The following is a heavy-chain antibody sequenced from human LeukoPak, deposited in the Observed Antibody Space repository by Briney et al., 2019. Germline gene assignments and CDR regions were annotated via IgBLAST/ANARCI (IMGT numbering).Heavy chain of an antibody. CDR2: ISGSDGST. D-gene: IGHD1-7*01. CDR1: GFIFNYYA. Sequence: PGGSLRLSCAPSGFIFNYYAMSWVRQAPGKGLEWVSGISGSDGSTYYADSVKGRFNISRENSKNTLYLQMNSLRAEDTAIYYCARTILCDYWGQGTLVTVSS. CDR3: ARTILCDY. V-gene: IGHV3-23*01. J-gene: IGHJ4*02.